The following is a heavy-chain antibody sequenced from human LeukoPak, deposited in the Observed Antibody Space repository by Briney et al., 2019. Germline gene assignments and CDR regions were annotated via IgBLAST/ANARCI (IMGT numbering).Heavy chain of an antibody. CDR2: ISYDGSNR. J-gene: IGHJ4*02. CDR1: GFTFSSYA. Sequence: GGSPRLSCVASGFTFSSYAVHWVRQAPGKGLEWVAVISYDGSNRYYADSVKGRFTISRDNSKNTLYLQMNSLRTEDTAVYYCARDHPTIFGVGTDFDYWGQGTLVTVSS. V-gene: IGHV3-30-3*01. D-gene: IGHD3-3*01. CDR3: ARDHPTIFGVGTDFDY.